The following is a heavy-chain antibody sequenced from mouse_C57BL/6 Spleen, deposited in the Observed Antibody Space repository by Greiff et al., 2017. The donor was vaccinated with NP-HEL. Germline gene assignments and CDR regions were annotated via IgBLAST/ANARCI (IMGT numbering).Heavy chain of an antibody. J-gene: IGHJ4*01. CDR2: IYWDDDK. V-gene: IGHV8-12*01. D-gene: IGHD2-4*01. CDR1: GFSLSTSGMG. CDR3: ARRGGLRQDYAMDY. Sequence: QVTLKVCGPGILQSSQTLSLTCSFSGFSLSTSGMGVSWIRQPSGKGLEWLAHIYWDDDKRYNPSLKSRLTISKDTSRNQVFLKITSVDTADTATYYCARRGGLRQDYAMDYWGQGTSVTVSS.